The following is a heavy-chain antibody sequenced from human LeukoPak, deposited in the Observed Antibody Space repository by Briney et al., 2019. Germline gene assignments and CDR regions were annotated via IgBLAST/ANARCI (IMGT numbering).Heavy chain of an antibody. CDR3: AKESNSSDNWYFDL. Sequence: PSETLSLTCAVSGGSISSSYWWSWVRQPPGKGLEWIGEVYHSGSTNYYPSLKSRVTISVDKSKNQFSLKLSSVTAADTAVYYCAKESNSSDNWYFDLWGRGTLVTVSS. J-gene: IGHJ2*01. CDR2: VYHSGST. V-gene: IGHV4-4*02. D-gene: IGHD2/OR15-2a*01. CDR1: GGSISSSYW.